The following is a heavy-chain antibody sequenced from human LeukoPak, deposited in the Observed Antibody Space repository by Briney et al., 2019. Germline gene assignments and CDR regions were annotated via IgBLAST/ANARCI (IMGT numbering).Heavy chain of an antibody. J-gene: IGHJ5*02. CDR2: INDSGST. Sequence: PSETLSLTCAVYAGSLSGFFWTWIRQPPGKWREWIGEINDSGSTTYNPSFKSRVSISIDRSKNQFSLKLSSVTAADTAVYYCARRPSITMIVVVNNWFDPWGQGTLVTVSS. CDR1: AGSLSGFF. V-gene: IGHV4-34*01. CDR3: ARRPSITMIVVVNNWFDP. D-gene: IGHD3-22*01.